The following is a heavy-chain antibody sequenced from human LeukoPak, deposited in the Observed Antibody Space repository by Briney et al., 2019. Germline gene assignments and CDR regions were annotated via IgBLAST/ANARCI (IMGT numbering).Heavy chain of an antibody. J-gene: IGHJ5*02. Sequence: ASVKVSCKASGYTFTGYYMHWVRQAPGRGLEWMGWINPNSGGTNYAQKFQGWVTMTRDTSVSTVYMEVSRLRSDDTAVYYCAKNHRSGSYDHWFDPWGQGTLVTVSS. CDR1: GYTFTGYY. D-gene: IGHD3-10*01. CDR2: INPNSGGT. CDR3: AKNHRSGSYDHWFDP. V-gene: IGHV1-2*04.